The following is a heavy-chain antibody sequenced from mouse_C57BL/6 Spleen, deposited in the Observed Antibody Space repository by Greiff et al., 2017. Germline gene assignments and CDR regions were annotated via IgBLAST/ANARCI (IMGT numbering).Heavy chain of an antibody. CDR1: GYTFTSYW. CDR2: IYPGSGST. J-gene: IGHJ3*01. D-gene: IGHD1-1*02. V-gene: IGHV1-55*01. CDR3: ASESTSTLWWFAY. Sequence: VQLQQPGAELVKPGASVKMSCKASGYTFTSYWITWVKQRPGQGLEWIGDIYPGSGSTNYNEKFKSKATLTVDTSSSTAYMQLSSLTSEYSAVYYCASESTSTLWWFAYWGQGTLVTVSA.